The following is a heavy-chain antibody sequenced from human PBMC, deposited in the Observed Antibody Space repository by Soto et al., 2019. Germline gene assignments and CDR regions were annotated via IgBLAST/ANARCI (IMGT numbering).Heavy chain of an antibody. Sequence: SVKVSCKASGGTFSSYAISWVRQAPGQGLEWMGGIIPIFGTANYAQKFQGRVTITADESTSTAYMELSSLRSEDTAVYYCARDRITGTTYYYYGMDVWGQGTTDTVSS. CDR1: GGTFSSYA. CDR3: ARDRITGTTYYYYGMDV. D-gene: IGHD1-7*01. J-gene: IGHJ6*02. V-gene: IGHV1-69*13. CDR2: IIPIFGTA.